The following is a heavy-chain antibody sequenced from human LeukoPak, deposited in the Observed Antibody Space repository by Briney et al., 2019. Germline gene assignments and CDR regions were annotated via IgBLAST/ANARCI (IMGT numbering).Heavy chain of an antibody. CDR3: ARDSGYCSGAICYPNWFDP. CDR2: IYHSGST. CDR1: GGSISSGGYY. D-gene: IGHD2-15*01. Sequence: SETLSLTRTVSGGSISSGGYYWSWIRQYPGKGLEWIGYIYHSGSTYYNPSLKSRVTISVDMSENQFSLRLSSVTAADTAVYYCARDSGYCSGAICYPNWFDPWGQGTLVTVSS. J-gene: IGHJ5*02. V-gene: IGHV4-31*03.